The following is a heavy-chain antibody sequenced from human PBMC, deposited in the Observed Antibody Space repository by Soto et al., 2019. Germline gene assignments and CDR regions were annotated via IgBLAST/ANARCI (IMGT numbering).Heavy chain of an antibody. CDR1: GGYIRSGGYS. CDR2: IYHSGST. Sequence: SEMQSLTYAVSGGYIRSGGYSWSWIRKPPGKGLEWIGYIYHSGSTYYNPSLKSRVTISVDRSKNQFSLKLSSVTAADTAVYYCAIAARPGWFDPWGQGTLVTVSS. J-gene: IGHJ5*02. V-gene: IGHV4-30-2*01. CDR3: AIAARPGWFDP. D-gene: IGHD6-6*01.